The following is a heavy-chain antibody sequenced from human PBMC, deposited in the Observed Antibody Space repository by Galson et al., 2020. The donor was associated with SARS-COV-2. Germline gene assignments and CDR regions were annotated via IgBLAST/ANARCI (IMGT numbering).Heavy chain of an antibody. CDR3: AKDGGYSYGSDYYYYGMDV. J-gene: IGHJ6*02. D-gene: IGHD5-18*01. V-gene: IGHV3-33*06. CDR2: IWYDGSNK. CDR1: GFTFSSYG. Sequence: RGSLRLSCAASGFTFSSYGMHWVRQAPGKGLEWVAVIWYDGSNKYYADSVKGRFTISRDNSKNTLYLQMNSLRAEDTAVYYCAKDGGYSYGSDYYYYGMDVWGQGTTVTVSS.